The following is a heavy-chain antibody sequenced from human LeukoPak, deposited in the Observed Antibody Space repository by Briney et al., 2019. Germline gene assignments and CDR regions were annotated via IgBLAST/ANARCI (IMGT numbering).Heavy chain of an antibody. CDR3: ARENYDFWSGYFYYFDY. J-gene: IGHJ4*02. Sequence: KASETLSLTCTVSGGSISSSSYYWGWIRQPPGKGLEWIGRIYTSGSTNYNPSLKSRVTISVDTSKNQFSLKLSSVTAADTAVYYCARENYDFWSGYFYYFDYWGQGTLVTVSS. V-gene: IGHV4-61*02. D-gene: IGHD3-3*01. CDR1: GGSISSSSYY. CDR2: IYTSGST.